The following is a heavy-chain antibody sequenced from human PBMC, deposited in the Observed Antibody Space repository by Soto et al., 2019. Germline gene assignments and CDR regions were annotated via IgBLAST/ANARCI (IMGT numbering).Heavy chain of an antibody. CDR3: ARDGRGWWLNY. Sequence: ESGGGLVQPGGSLRLSCVASGFTFSSYSMNWVRQAPGKGLEWVSYISSSSSTIYYADSVKGRFTISRDNAKSSLYLQMNSLRAEDTAVYYCARDGRGWWLNYWGQGTLVTVSS. V-gene: IGHV3-48*01. CDR2: ISSSSSTI. J-gene: IGHJ4*02. CDR1: GFTFSSYS. D-gene: IGHD6-19*01.